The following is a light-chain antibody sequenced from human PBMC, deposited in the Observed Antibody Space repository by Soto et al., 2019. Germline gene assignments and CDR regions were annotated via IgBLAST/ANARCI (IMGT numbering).Light chain of an antibody. CDR1: QSVSSN. CDR3: QQYGSSPLT. V-gene: IGKV3-20*01. CDR2: GAS. Sequence: EIVMTQSPATLSVSPGERATLSCRASQSVSSNLAWYQQKPGQAPRLLIHGASSRATGIPDRFSGSGSGTDFTLTISRLEPEDFAVYYCQQYGSSPLTFGGGTKVDIK. J-gene: IGKJ4*01.